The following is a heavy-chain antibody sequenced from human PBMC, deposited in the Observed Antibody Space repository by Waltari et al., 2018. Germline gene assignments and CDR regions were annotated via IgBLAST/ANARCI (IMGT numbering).Heavy chain of an antibody. V-gene: IGHV3-30*01. J-gene: IGHJ5*02. Sequence: QVQLVESGGGVVQPGRSLRLSCAASGFIFSNYAMHWVRQAPGKGLEWVAVISYDGSKKYYGSAVKGRFTISRDNSKNTLYLQMNSLRAEDTAVYYCARGNLYGDYEANWFDPWGQGTLITVSS. CDR2: ISYDGSKK. D-gene: IGHD4-17*01. CDR3: ARGNLYGDYEANWFDP. CDR1: GFIFSNYA.